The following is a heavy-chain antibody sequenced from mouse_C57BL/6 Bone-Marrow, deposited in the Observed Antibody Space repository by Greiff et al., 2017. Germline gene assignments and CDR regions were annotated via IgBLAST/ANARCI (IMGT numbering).Heavy chain of an antibody. V-gene: IGHV1-54*01. CDR3: AREDYDDYDAMDY. CDR1: GYAFTNYL. CDR2: INPGSGGT. Sequence: VQLQQSGAELVRPGTSVKVSCKASGYAFTNYLIEWVKQRPGQGLEWIGVINPGSGGTNYNEKFKGKATLTADKSSSTAYMQLSSLTSEDSAVYFCAREDYDDYDAMDYWGQGTSVTVSS. J-gene: IGHJ4*01. D-gene: IGHD2-4*01.